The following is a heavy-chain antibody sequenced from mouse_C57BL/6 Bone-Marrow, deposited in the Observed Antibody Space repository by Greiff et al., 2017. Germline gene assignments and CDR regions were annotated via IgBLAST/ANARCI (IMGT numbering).Heavy chain of an antibody. V-gene: IGHV1-59*01. D-gene: IGHD1-1*01. J-gene: IGHJ2*01. CDR2: IDPSDSYT. CDR1: GYTFTSYW. CDR3: ARKGTITTGVDH. Sequence: VQLQQPGAELVRPGTSVKLSCKASGYTFTSYWMHWVKQRPGQGLEWIGVIDPSDSYTNYNQKFKGKATLTVDTSTSTAYMQLSSLTSEDSAVYYCARKGTITTGVDHWGQGTTLTVSA.